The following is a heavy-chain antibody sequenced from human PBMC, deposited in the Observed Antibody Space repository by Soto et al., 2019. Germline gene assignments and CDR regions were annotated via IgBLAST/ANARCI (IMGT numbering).Heavy chain of an antibody. Sequence: EVQLVESGGGLVQPGGSLRLSCAASGFPFSSYAMNWVRQTPDKGLEWLSYISDSGSTIHYADSVKGRFTISRDNAKNSLYLQMNSLRADDTAVYYCTRVGSWGQGTLVTVSS. V-gene: IGHV3-48*01. J-gene: IGHJ4*02. CDR2: ISDSGSTI. CDR1: GFPFSSYA. CDR3: TRVGS.